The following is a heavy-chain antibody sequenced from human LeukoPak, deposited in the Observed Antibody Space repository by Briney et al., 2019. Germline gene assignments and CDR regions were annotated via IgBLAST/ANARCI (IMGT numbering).Heavy chain of an antibody. V-gene: IGHV3-23*01. CDR3: AKSVSVSSVLDF. D-gene: IGHD3-22*01. CDR1: GFTFRNYA. CDR2: ISSTGGST. Sequence: GGSLRLSCAASGFTFRNYALTWVRQTPGKGLEWVSAISSTGGSTYYADSVRGRFTVSRDNSKSTLYLHINTLRAEDTAVYYRAKSVSVSSVLDFRGQGNRVTVSS. J-gene: IGHJ4*02.